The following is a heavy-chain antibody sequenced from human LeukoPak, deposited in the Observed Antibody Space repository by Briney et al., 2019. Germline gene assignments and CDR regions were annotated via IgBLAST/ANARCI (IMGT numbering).Heavy chain of an antibody. D-gene: IGHD2-2*01. CDR2: IYYSGST. CDR1: GGSIGSYY. J-gene: IGHJ4*02. CDR3: ARRDCSSASCSFDY. Sequence: SETLSLTCTVSGGSIGSYYWSWIRQPPGKGLEWIGHIYYSGSTNYNPSLKSRVTISIDTSKNQFSLKLSSVTAADTAVYYCARRDCSSASCSFDYWGQGTLVTVSS. V-gene: IGHV4-59*01.